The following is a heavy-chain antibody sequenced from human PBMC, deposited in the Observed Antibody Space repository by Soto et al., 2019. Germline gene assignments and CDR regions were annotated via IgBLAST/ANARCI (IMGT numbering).Heavy chain of an antibody. CDR2: IYYSGST. CDR3: ARDRKWLTAHKKYYYYYMDV. J-gene: IGHJ6*03. D-gene: IGHD3-22*01. CDR1: GGSISSYY. V-gene: IGHV4-59*01. Sequence: SETLSLTCTVSGGSISSYYWSWIRQPPGKGLEWIGYIYYSGSTNYNPSLKSRVTISVDTSKNQFSLKLSSVTAADTAVYYCARDRKWLTAHKKYYYYYMDVWGKGTTVTVSS.